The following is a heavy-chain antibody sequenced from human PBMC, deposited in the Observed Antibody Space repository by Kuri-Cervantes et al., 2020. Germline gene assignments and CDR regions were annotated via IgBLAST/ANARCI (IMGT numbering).Heavy chain of an antibody. D-gene: IGHD6-13*01. Sequence: GESLKISCTASGFTFNDFWMTWVRQAPGKGLEWVANIKQDGSQIHYLDSVKGRFTISRDNAKNSLYLQMNSLRAEDTAVYYCAAQTGSSSRFGPGYYYYGMDVWGQGNMVTVSS. V-gene: IGHV3-7*01. J-gene: IGHJ6*02. CDR2: IKQDGSQI. CDR3: AAQTGSSSRFGPGYYYYGMDV. CDR1: GFTFNDFW.